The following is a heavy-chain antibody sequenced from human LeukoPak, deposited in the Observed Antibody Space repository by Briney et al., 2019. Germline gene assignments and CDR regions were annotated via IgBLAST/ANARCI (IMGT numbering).Heavy chain of an antibody. CDR2: MFHSGIT. CDR3: ARHHGNFWSGYYIY. CDR1: GYSIRSGYY. Sequence: SETLSLTCAVSGYSIRSGYYWGWIRQPPGKGLEWIGSMFHSGITYYNPSLKSRATISVDTSKNQFSLKLTSVTAADTAVYYCARHHGNFWSGYYIYWGQGILVAVSS. V-gene: IGHV4-38-2*01. D-gene: IGHD3-3*01. J-gene: IGHJ4*02.